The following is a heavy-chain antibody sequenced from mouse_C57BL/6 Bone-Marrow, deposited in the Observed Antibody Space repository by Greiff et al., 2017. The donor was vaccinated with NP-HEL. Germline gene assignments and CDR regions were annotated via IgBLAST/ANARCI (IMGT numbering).Heavy chain of an antibody. CDR1: GYTFTSYW. V-gene: IGHV1-69*01. Sequence: QVQLQQPGAELVMPGASVKLSCKASGYTFTSYWMHWVKQRPGQGLEWIGEIDPSDSYTNYNQKFKGKATLTVDKSSSTAYMQLSSLTSEDSAVYYCARRAYYSNYVLYFDYWGQGTTLTVSS. D-gene: IGHD2-5*01. CDR2: IDPSDSYT. J-gene: IGHJ2*01. CDR3: ARRAYYSNYVLYFDY.